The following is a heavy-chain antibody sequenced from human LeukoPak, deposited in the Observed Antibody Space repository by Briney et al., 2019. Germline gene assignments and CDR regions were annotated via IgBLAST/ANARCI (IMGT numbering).Heavy chain of an antibody. V-gene: IGHV3-7*04. CDR2: IKEDGSET. CDR1: GFTLSSYW. D-gene: IGHD3-16*01. CDR3: ARAFFYYDADANKY. J-gene: IGHJ4*02. Sequence: GGSLRLSCAASGFTLSSYWMNWVRQAPGKGLEWVANIKEDGSETYYVDSVRGRFTISRDNAKNSLYLQMNSLRAEDTAVYYCARAFFYYDADANKYWGRGTLVTVSS.